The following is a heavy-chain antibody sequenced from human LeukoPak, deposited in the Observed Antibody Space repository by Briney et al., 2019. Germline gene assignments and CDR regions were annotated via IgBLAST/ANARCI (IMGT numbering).Heavy chain of an antibody. CDR3: AKDKYSSVLGMDV. D-gene: IGHD6-19*01. Sequence: GGSLRLSCAASGCTFDDYAMHWVRQAPGKGLEWVSGISWNSGSIGYADSVKGRFTISRDNAKNSLYLQMNSLRAEDTALYYCAKDKYSSVLGMDVWGQGTTVTVSS. CDR2: ISWNSGSI. CDR1: GCTFDDYA. V-gene: IGHV3-9*01. J-gene: IGHJ6*02.